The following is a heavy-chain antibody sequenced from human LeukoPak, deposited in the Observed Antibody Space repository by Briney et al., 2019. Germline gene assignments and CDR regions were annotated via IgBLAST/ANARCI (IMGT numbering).Heavy chain of an antibody. J-gene: IGHJ4*02. CDR2: IYYSGST. Sequence: PSETLSLTCTVSGGSISSYYWSWIRQPPGKGLEWIGYIYYSGSTNYNPSLKSRVTISVDTSKNQFSLKLSSVTAADTAVYYCATFAEDGYFDYWGQGTLVTVSS. V-gene: IGHV4-59*12. CDR1: GGSISSYY. CDR3: ATFAEDGYFDY. D-gene: IGHD2-15*01.